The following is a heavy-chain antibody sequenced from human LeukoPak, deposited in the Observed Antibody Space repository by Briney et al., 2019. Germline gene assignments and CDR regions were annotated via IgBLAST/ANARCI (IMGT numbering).Heavy chain of an antibody. V-gene: IGHV3-48*01. CDR2: ISSSSSTI. J-gene: IGHJ4*02. D-gene: IGHD2-2*01. Sequence: GRSLRLSCAASGFTFSSYSMNWVRLAPGKGLEWVSYISSSSSTIYYADSVKGRFTISRDNAKNSLYLQMNSLRAEDTAVYYCAKDCSNFDYWGQGTLVTVSS. CDR1: GFTFSSYS. CDR3: AKDCSNFDY.